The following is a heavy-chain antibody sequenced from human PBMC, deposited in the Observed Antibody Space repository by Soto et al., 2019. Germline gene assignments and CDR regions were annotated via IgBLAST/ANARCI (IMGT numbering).Heavy chain of an antibody. CDR1: GFTFKMFW. D-gene: IGHD1-26*01. Sequence: EVQLVESGGGLGQPGGSVTLSCEASGFTFKMFWMHWVRQAPGKGLVWVSRVNTDGRDKIYADSVKGRFAISRDNAKNTLYLQMNNLKPEDTALYYCARGKTPRWEPPDYWGQGSLVIVSS. CDR3: ARGKTPRWEPPDY. V-gene: IGHV3-74*01. CDR2: VNTDGRDK. J-gene: IGHJ4*02.